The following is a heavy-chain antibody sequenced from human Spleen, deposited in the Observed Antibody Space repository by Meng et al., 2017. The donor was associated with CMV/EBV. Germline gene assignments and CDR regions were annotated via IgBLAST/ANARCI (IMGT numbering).Heavy chain of an antibody. D-gene: IGHD1-7*01. CDR2: IDWNGGSI. CDR1: GFTFSSYG. Sequence: GESLKISCAASGFTFSSYGMHWVRQAPGKGLEWVSGIDWNGGSIGYADSVNGRFTISRDNAKKSLYLQMNSLRAEDAALYYCAKLIATNPGGSAFDYWGQGTLVTVSS. V-gene: IGHV3-20*04. CDR3: AKLIATNPGGSAFDY. J-gene: IGHJ4*02.